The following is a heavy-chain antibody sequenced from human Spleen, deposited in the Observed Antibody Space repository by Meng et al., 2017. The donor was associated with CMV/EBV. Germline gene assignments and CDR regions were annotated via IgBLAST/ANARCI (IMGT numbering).Heavy chain of an antibody. CDR2: IGRRGDST. D-gene: IGHD5-12*01. V-gene: IGHV3-23*01. J-gene: IGHJ5*02. Sequence: GEPLKISCAGSGFIFSTYAMSWVRQAPGKGLEWVSAIGRRGDSTYYADSVKGRFTVSRDNSQNTLYLQMSSLRVEDTAVYYCARGRSWATNWFDPWGQGTLVTVSS. CDR3: ARGRSWATNWFDP. CDR1: GFIFSTYA.